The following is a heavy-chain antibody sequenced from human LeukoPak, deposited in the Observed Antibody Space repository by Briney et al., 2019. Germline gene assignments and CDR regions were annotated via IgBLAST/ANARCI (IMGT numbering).Heavy chain of an antibody. Sequence: GRSLRLSCAASGFTLSSSVVHWVRQAPGKGLEWVAVKWNDGSNKYYADSVKGRFTISRDNSKNTLYLQMNRLRAEDTAVYYCARIHSLYYYDSSGYGAFDIWGQGTMVTVSS. D-gene: IGHD3-22*01. V-gene: IGHV3-33*01. CDR2: KWNDGSNK. J-gene: IGHJ3*02. CDR1: GFTLSSSV. CDR3: ARIHSLYYYDSSGYGAFDI.